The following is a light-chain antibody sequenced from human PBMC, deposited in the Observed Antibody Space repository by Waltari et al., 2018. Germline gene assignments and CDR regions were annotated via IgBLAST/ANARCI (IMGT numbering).Light chain of an antibody. V-gene: IGKV3-15*01. CDR2: GAS. J-gene: IGKJ4*01. Sequence: EIVLTQSPATLSLSPGERATLSCRASQSVSSSLAWYQQKPGQAPRLLIDGASSRATGIANRFSGSGSGTDFTLTVSSLEPEDFAVYYCQQYRNWPLTFGGGTKVEIK. CDR1: QSVSSS. CDR3: QQYRNWPLT.